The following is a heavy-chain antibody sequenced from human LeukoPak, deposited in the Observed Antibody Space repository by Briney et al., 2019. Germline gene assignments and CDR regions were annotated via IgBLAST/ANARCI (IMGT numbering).Heavy chain of an antibody. CDR3: ARGYSGSYYPDYGMDV. CDR1: GYTFTGYY. CDR2: INPNNGGT. J-gene: IGHJ6*02. V-gene: IGHV1-2*06. Sequence: EASVKVSCKASGYTFTGYYMHWVRQAPGQGLEWMGRINPNNGGTNYAQKFQGRVTMTRDTSISTAYMELSRLRSDDTAVYYCARGYSGSYYPDYGMDVWGQGTTVTVSS. D-gene: IGHD1-26*01.